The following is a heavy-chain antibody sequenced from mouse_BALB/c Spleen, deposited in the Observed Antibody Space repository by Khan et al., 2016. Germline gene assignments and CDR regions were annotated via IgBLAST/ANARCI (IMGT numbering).Heavy chain of an antibody. CDR3: AKRDYYSMDY. CDR2: ISSGGST. V-gene: IGHV5-6-5*01. J-gene: IGHJ4*01. Sequence: EVQLQESGGGLVKPGGSLKLSCAASGFTFSSYAMSWVRQTPEKRLEWVASISSGGSTYYPDSVKGRFTISRDNARNILYLQMSSLRSEDTAMYXFAKRDYYSMDYWGQGASVTVSS. CDR1: GFTFSSYA.